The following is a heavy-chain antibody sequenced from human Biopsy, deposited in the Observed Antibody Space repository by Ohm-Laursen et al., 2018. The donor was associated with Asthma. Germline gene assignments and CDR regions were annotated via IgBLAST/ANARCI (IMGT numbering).Heavy chain of an antibody. CDR2: SSYSGFR. CDR3: ARDQGDSKCDY. CDR1: GGSINSDY. V-gene: IGHV4-59*01. J-gene: IGHJ4*02. Sequence: SETLSLTCTFSGGSINSDYWSWIRQPPGKGLEWIGLSSYSGFRKYNPSLKSRVTISVDTSKNQLSLNLTSVIAADTAVYYCARDQGDSKCDYWGQGILVTVSS. D-gene: IGHD3-16*01.